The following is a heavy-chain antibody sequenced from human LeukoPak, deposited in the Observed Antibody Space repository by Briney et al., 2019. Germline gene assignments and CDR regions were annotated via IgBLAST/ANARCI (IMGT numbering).Heavy chain of an antibody. CDR1: GYTFTDYF. CDR3: ARDNYGTLDY. J-gene: IGHJ4*02. CDR2: TSPKSGDR. Sequence: AXVKVSCKLSGYTFTDYFIHWVRQAPGQGLEWMGWTSPKSGDRKCTQKFQGRVTMTRDTSISTVYMELDRLTFDDTAVYFCARDNYGTLDYWGQGSLVTLSS. V-gene: IGHV1-2*02. D-gene: IGHD4-17*01.